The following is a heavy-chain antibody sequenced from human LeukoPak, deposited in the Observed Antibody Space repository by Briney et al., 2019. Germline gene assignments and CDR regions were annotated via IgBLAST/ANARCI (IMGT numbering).Heavy chain of an antibody. V-gene: IGHV3-33*01. CDR1: GFTFSSYG. J-gene: IGHJ4*02. CDR2: IWYDGSNK. D-gene: IGHD2-2*01. Sequence: GGSLRLSCAASGFTFSSYGMHWVRQAPGKGLEWVAIIWYDGSNKYYADSVKGRFTVSKDNSKNTLYLQMNRLRAEDTAVYYCATDQYHLPDYWGQGTLVTVSS. CDR3: ATDQYHLPDY.